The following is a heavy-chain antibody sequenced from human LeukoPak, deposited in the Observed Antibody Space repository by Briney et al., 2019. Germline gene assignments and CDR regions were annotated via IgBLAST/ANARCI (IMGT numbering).Heavy chain of an antibody. J-gene: IGHJ4*02. CDR2: ISSSGSTI. D-gene: IGHD3-22*01. CDR3: ARGGDSSGYYSYYFDY. CDR1: GFTFSSYE. V-gene: IGHV3-48*03. Sequence: GGSLRLSCAASGFTFSSYEMNWVRQAPGKGLEWVSYISSSGSTIYYADSVKGRFTISRDNAKNSLYLQMNSLRAEDTAVYYCARGGDSSGYYSYYFDYWGQGTLVTVSS.